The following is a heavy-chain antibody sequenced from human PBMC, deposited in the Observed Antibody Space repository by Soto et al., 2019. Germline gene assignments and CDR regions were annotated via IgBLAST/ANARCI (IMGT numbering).Heavy chain of an antibody. CDR1: GFTFSSYG. CDR2: ISYDGSNK. D-gene: IGHD6-19*01. CDR3: AKDRNTGWSHYYYGVDV. J-gene: IGHJ6*02. Sequence: VGSLRLSCEVSGFTFSSYGMHWVRRAPGKGLEWVVVISYDGSNKYYADSVKGRFTISRDNSKNTLYLQMNSLRAEDTAVYYCAKDRNTGWSHYYYGVDVWGQGTTVTVSS. V-gene: IGHV3-30*18.